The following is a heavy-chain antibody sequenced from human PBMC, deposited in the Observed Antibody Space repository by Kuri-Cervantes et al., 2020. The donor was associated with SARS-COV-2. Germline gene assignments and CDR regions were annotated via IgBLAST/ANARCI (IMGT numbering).Heavy chain of an antibody. Sequence: GGSLRLSCVASGFTFSHFAMHWVRQSPGKGLEWVALISYDGLDKSYADSVWGRFTISRDNSKSTLYLQMNSLRSEDTAIYYCARERAERSGGYYFDSWGQGTQVTVSS. V-gene: IGHV3-30*04. CDR1: GFTFSHFA. J-gene: IGHJ4*02. D-gene: IGHD6-19*01. CDR3: ARERAERSGGYYFDS. CDR2: ISYDGLDK.